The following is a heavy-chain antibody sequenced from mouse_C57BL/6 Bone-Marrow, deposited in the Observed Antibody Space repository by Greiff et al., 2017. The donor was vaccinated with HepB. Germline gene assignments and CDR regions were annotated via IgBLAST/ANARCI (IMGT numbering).Heavy chain of an antibody. CDR1: GFNIKDDY. Sequence: EVQLQQSGAELVRPGASVKLSCTASGFNIKDDYMHWVKQRPEQGLEWIGWIDPENGDTEYASKFQGKATITADTSSTTAYLQLSSLTSEDTAVYYCTTLQLTPEFAYWGQGTLVTVSA. CDR2: IDPENGDT. CDR3: TTLQLTPEFAY. V-gene: IGHV14-4*01. D-gene: IGHD3-2*02. J-gene: IGHJ3*01.